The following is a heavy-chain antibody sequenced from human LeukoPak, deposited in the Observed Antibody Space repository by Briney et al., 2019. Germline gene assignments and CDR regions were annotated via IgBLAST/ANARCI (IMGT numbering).Heavy chain of an antibody. J-gene: IGHJ4*02. V-gene: IGHV4-34*01. D-gene: IGHD1-26*01. CDR1: GWSFSGYY. CDR2: INHNGST. CDR3: AREVGSGGEAY. Sequence: PSETLSLTCTVSGWSFSGYYWRWIRQPPGQGLEWIGEINHNGSTNCNPSLKSRVTISVDTSKNQFSLKLSSVTAADTAVYYCAREVGSGGEAYWGQGTLVTVSS.